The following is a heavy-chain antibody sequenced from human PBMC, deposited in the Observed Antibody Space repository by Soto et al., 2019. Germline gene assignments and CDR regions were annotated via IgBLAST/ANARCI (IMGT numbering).Heavy chain of an antibody. Sequence: EVQLLESGGGLVQPGGSLRLSCAASGFSFRSYAMSWVRQAPGKGLEWVSAISGGGGSTYHADSVKGRFTISRDNSKNTLYLQMNSLRAEDTAVYYCAKDLIMWELRRGYYFDYWGQGTLVTVSS. CDR3: AKDLIMWELRRGYYFDY. J-gene: IGHJ4*02. CDR1: GFSFRSYA. CDR2: ISGGGGST. D-gene: IGHD1-26*01. V-gene: IGHV3-23*01.